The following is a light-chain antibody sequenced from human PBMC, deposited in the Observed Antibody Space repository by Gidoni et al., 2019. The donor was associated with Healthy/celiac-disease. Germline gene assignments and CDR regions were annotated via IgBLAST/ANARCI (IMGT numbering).Light chain of an antibody. J-gene: IGKJ1*01. CDR1: QSFSSSY. Sequence: EIVLTQSPGTLSLSPGERAHLSCRASQSFSSSYLAWYQQKPGPAPRLLIYGASSRATGIPSRFSGSGSGTDFTLTISRLEPEDVALYYCQQYGSSRTFXXXTKVEIK. CDR2: GAS. CDR3: QQYGSSRT. V-gene: IGKV3-20*01.